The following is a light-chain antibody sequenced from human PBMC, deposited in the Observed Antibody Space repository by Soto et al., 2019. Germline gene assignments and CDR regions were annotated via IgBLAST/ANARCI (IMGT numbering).Light chain of an antibody. V-gene: IGKV1-17*01. CDR2: GSS. CDR3: LLHHSFPRT. Sequence: IELTQSPSSLSASVGDRVTITCRASQGIRNDLGWYQQKPGKAPKRLIYGSSSLQSGVPSRFSGSGSVTEFILTISSLQPEDSATYYCLLHHSFPRTFGQGTRLDIK. J-gene: IGKJ1*01. CDR1: QGIRND.